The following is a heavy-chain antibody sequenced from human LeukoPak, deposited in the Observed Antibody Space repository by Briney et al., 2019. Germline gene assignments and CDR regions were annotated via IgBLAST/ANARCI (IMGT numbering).Heavy chain of an antibody. CDR3: VRGEAEFGNRQWYFDL. V-gene: IGHV4-38-2*01. J-gene: IGHJ2*01. CDR1: GYSINDGYY. D-gene: IGHD2-21*01. CDR2: VYHSGTT. Sequence: SETLSLTCAVSGYSINDGYYWGWIRQPPGKGLEWIGSVYHSGTTYYNPSLQSRVGISADMSRNQFSLRLNSMTAADTAVYYCVRGEAEFGNRQWYFDLWGRGTLVIVSS.